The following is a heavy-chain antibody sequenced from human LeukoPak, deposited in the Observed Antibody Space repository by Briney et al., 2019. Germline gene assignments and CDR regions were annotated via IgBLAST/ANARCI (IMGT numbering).Heavy chain of an antibody. V-gene: IGHV5-51*01. J-gene: IGHJ3*02. CDR2: IYPGDSDT. D-gene: IGHD3-3*01. Sequence: GESLKISCKGSGYSFTSYWIGWVRQMPGKGLEWMGIIYPGDSDTRYSPSFQGQVTISADKSISTAYLQWSSLKASDTAMYYCATWRAYDFWSGYFDAFDIWGQGTMVTVSS. CDR3: ATWRAYDFWSGYFDAFDI. CDR1: GYSFTSYW.